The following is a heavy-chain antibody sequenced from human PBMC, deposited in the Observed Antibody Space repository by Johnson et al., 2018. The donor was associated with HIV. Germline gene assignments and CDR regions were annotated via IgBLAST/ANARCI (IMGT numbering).Heavy chain of an antibody. D-gene: IGHD7-27*01. CDR3: ARENWGQRMNAFDI. Sequence: QVQLVESGGGLVQPGVSLRLSCAASGFTFSSYAMHWVRQAPGKGLEWVAVISYDGSNKYYADSVKGRFTISRDNSKNTLYLQMNSLRAEDTAVYYCARENWGQRMNAFDIWGQGTMVTVSS. V-gene: IGHV3-30*04. CDR1: GFTFSSYA. J-gene: IGHJ3*02. CDR2: ISYDGSNK.